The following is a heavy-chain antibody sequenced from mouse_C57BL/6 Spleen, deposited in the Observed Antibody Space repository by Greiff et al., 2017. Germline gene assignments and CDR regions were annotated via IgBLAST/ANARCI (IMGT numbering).Heavy chain of an antibody. CDR2: IYPGDGDT. CDR1: GYAFSSSW. Sequence: QVQLQQSGPELVKPGASVKISCKASGYAFSSSWMNWVKQRPGKGLEWIGRIYPGDGDTNYNGKCKGKATLTADKSSSTAYMQLSSLTSEDSAVYFCATQTAQATSGFAYWGQGTLVTVSA. V-gene: IGHV1-82*01. D-gene: IGHD3-2*02. CDR3: ATQTAQATSGFAY. J-gene: IGHJ3*01.